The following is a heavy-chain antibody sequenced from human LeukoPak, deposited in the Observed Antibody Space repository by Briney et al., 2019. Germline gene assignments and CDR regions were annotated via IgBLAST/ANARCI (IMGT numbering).Heavy chain of an antibody. V-gene: IGHV3-23*01. CDR2: ISGSGGST. CDR3: ATDRIVVVPAAIPFDY. CDR1: GFTFSSYA. Sequence: PGGSLRLSCAASGFTFSSYAMSWVRQAPGKGLEWVSAISGSGGSTYYADSVKGRFTISRDNSKNTLYLQMNSLRAKDTAVYYCATDRIVVVPAAIPFDYWGQGTLVTVSS. J-gene: IGHJ4*02. D-gene: IGHD2-2*02.